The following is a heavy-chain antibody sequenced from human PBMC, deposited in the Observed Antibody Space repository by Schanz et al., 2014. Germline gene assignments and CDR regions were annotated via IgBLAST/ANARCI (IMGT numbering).Heavy chain of an antibody. CDR1: GFTFSTHA. CDR3: LAPDYGMDV. Sequence: EVQLVESGGGVVQPGRSLRLSCAASGFTFSTHAMHWVRQAPGKGLEWVANIKRDGSEKNYMDSVKGRFTISRDNAKNSLFLQMNSLRAEDTAVYYCLAPDYGMDVWGQGTTVTVSS. CDR2: IKRDGSEK. V-gene: IGHV3-7*01. J-gene: IGHJ6*02.